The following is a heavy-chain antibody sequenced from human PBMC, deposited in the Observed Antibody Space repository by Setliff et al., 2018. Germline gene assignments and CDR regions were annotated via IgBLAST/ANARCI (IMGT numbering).Heavy chain of an antibody. CDR1: GGSVSSDY. D-gene: IGHD3-9*01. Sequence: SETLSLTCTVSGGSVSSDYWTWIRQPPGKGLEWIGYVYYTGTTNYNPSLKSRVAISIDTSKKQLSLKLSSVTAADTAIYYCARGGRNYDILTGYPSNWFDPWGQGTLVTVSS. J-gene: IGHJ5*02. V-gene: IGHV4-59*02. CDR2: VYYTGTT. CDR3: ARGGRNYDILTGYPSNWFDP.